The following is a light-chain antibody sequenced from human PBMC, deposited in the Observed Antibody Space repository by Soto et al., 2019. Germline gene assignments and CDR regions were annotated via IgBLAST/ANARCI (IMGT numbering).Light chain of an antibody. CDR3: QQYDSYPRT. CDR1: QSISNW. V-gene: IGKV1-5*03. CDR2: KAS. J-gene: IGKJ1*01. Sequence: DIQMTQSPSTLSASVGDRVTITCRASQSISNWLAWYQQKPGRAPKLLIFKASTLESGCPSRFSGSGSGTEFTLNISSLQPDDFATYHCQQYDSYPRTFGQGTKVDIK.